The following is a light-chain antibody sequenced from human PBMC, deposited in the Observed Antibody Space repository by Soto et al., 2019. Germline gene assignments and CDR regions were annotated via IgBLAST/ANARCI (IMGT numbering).Light chain of an antibody. V-gene: IGKV3-15*01. CDR1: EGVSSN. CDR2: GAS. CDR3: QQYNTWFT. Sequence: EIVMTQSPATLSVSPGERATLSCRASEGVSSNLAWYQQKPGQAPRLLIYGASTRATGIPSRFSGSGSGTEFTLTISSLQSEDFAVYYCQQYNTWFTFGGGTKVGTK. J-gene: IGKJ4*01.